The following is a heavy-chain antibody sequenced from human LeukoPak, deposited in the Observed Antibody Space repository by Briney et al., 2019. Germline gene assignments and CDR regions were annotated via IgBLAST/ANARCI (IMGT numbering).Heavy chain of an antibody. CDR1: GGSFSGYY. CDR3: ARGRIQLWYPWYFDY. J-gene: IGHJ4*02. V-gene: IGHV4-34*01. D-gene: IGHD5-18*01. Sequence: SETLSLTCAVYGGSFSGYYWSWIHQPPGKGLEWIGEINHSGSTNYNPSLKSRVTISVDTSKNQFSLKLSSVTAADTAVYYCARGRIQLWYPWYFDYWGQGTLVTVSS. CDR2: INHSGST.